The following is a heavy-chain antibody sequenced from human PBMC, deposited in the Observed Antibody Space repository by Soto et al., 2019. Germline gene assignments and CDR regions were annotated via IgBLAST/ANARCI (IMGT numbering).Heavy chain of an antibody. V-gene: IGHV3-53*01. J-gene: IGHJ6*02. D-gene: IGHD3-10*01. Sequence: LRLSCAASGLPVSTNYMSWVRQAPGKGLGWVSVIYNDGKTYYADSVKGRFTISRDASKNTLHLQMDSLRDEDTAVYYCVRPLPSGQNYGMDVWGQGTTVTVSS. CDR3: VRPLPSGQNYGMDV. CDR2: IYNDGKT. CDR1: GLPVSTNY.